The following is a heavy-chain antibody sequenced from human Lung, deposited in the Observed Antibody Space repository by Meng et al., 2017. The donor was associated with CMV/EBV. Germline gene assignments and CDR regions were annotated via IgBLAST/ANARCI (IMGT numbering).Heavy chain of an antibody. CDR2: INPSGGST. CDR1: GYYFTDYY. CDR3: ARDMVSFGYFGY. D-gene: IGHD5-18*01. Sequence: AXVXVSCKASGYYFTDYYIHWVRQAPGQGLEWMGMINPSGGSTHYAQKFQGRVTLTRDTSTSTVYMQLSSLRSEDTAVYYCARDMVSFGYFGYWGQGMLVTVSS. J-gene: IGHJ4*02. V-gene: IGHV1-46*01.